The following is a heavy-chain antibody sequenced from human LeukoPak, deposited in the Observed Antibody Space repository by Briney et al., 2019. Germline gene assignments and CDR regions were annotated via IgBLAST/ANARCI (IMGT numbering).Heavy chain of an antibody. Sequence: GGSLRLSCAASGFTYSLYWMTWVRQAPGKGLEWVANINQDGSHKYYLDSVKGRFTISRDNAKNSLYLQMNSVRAEDTAVYYCARIGYSSSSFDYWGQGTQVTVSS. CDR2: INQDGSHK. CDR1: GFTYSLYW. J-gene: IGHJ4*02. CDR3: ARIGYSSSSFDY. V-gene: IGHV3-7*01. D-gene: IGHD6-6*01.